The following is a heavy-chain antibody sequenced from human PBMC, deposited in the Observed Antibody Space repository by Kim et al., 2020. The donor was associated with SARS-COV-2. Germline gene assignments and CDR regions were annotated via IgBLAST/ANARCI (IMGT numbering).Heavy chain of an antibody. D-gene: IGHD4-17*01. Sequence: SVKVSCKASGGTFSSYAISWVRQAPGQGLEWMGRIIPILGIANYAQKFQGRVTITADKSTSTAFMELSSLRSEDTAVYYCARDGPGDYYYYYGMDVWGQGTTVTVSS. V-gene: IGHV1-69*04. CDR2: IIPILGIA. CDR3: ARDGPGDYYYYYGMDV. CDR1: GGTFSSYA. J-gene: IGHJ6*02.